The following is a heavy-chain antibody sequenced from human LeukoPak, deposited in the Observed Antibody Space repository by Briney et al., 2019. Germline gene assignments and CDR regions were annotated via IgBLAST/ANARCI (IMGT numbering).Heavy chain of an antibody. D-gene: IGHD3/OR15-3a*01. CDR2: IKEDGSEK. V-gene: IGHV3-7*01. CDR1: GFTFSSHW. CDR3: VRDLVWDTGRVDY. J-gene: IGHJ4*02. Sequence: GGSLRLSCAASGFTFSSHWMSWVRQAPRKVLEWLANIKEDGSEKYYVDSVKGRFTISRDNAKNSLFLQMNSLRDEDTATYYCVRDLVWDTGRVDYWGQGTLVTVSS.